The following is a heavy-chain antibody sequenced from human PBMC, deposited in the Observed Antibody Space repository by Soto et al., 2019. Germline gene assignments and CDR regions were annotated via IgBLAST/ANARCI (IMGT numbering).Heavy chain of an antibody. Sequence: ASVKVSCKASGYTFTSYDINWERQATGQGLEWMGWMNPNSGNTGYAQKFQGRVTMTRNTSISTAYMELSSLRSEDTAVYYCARPLIRDVDTAMVHWGQGTLVAVSS. CDR3: ARPLIRDVDTAMVH. J-gene: IGHJ4*02. CDR2: MNPNSGNT. D-gene: IGHD5-18*01. V-gene: IGHV1-8*01. CDR1: GYTFTSYD.